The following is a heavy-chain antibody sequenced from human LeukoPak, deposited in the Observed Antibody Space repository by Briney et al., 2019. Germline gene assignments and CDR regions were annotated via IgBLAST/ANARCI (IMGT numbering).Heavy chain of an antibody. CDR3: TSWGDTTAEYFQR. D-gene: IGHD2-21*02. J-gene: IGHJ1*01. Sequence: GGSLRLSCVVSGFTFNRCWMNWVRQAPGKGLEWVAHINPDGRDTYYVDSVKGRFTISGDNAQNSMYLQMNCLRVEDTAVYYCTSWGDTTAEYFQRWGQGTLVTVSS. CDR2: INPDGRDT. V-gene: IGHV3-7*01. CDR1: GFTFNRCW.